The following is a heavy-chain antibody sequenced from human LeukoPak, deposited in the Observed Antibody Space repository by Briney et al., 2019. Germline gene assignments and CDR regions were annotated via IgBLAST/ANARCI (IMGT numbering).Heavy chain of an antibody. D-gene: IGHD2-2*01. Sequence: ASVKVSCKASGYTFASYAMNWVRQAPGQGLEWMGWINTNTGNPTYAQGFTGRFVFSLDTSVSTAYLQISSLKAENTAVYYCARAGTSYDYYYGMDVWGQGTTVTVSS. CDR3: ARAGTSYDYYYGMDV. J-gene: IGHJ6*02. CDR2: INTNTGNP. CDR1: GYTFASYA. V-gene: IGHV7-4-1*02.